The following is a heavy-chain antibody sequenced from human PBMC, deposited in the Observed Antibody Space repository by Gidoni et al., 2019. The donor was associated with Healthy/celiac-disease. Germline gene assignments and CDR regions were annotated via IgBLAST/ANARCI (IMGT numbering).Heavy chain of an antibody. V-gene: IGHV2-26*01. CDR1: GFSLSNARMG. CDR2: IFSNDEK. Sequence: QVTLKESGPVLVKPTETLTLTCTVSGFSLSNARMGVSWIRQPPGKALEWLAHIFSNDEKSYSTSLKSRLTISKDTSKSQVVLTMTNMDPVDTATYYCARGYYYDSSGYYPSYYYYYGMDVWGQGTTVTVSS. J-gene: IGHJ6*02. D-gene: IGHD3-22*01. CDR3: ARGYYYDSSGYYPSYYYYYGMDV.